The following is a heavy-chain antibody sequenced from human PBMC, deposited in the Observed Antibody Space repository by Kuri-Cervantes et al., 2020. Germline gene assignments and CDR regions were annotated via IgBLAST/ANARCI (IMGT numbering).Heavy chain of an antibody. J-gene: IGHJ6*01. CDR3: ARDLSQLWPSKVYYGMDV. D-gene: IGHD5-18*01. V-gene: IGHV4-30-2*01. Sequence: LSCAVSGGSISSGGYSWSWLGQPPGKGLEWIGYIYHSGSTYDNPSLKSRVTISVDRSKNHFSLKLSSVTAADTAVYYCARDLSQLWPSKVYYGMDVWGQGTTVTVSS. CDR1: GGSISSGGYS. CDR2: IYHSGST.